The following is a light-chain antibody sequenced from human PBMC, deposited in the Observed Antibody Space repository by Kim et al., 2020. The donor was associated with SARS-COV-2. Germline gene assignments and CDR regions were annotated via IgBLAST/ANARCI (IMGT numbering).Light chain of an antibody. CDR2: GAS. J-gene: IGKJ4*01. Sequence: LSPGERVTLSCRASQSVSSGYLAWYQQKPGQAPRLLIYGASNRATGIPDRFSGSGSGTDFTLTISRLEPEDFAVYYCQQYDSPPLTFGGGTKVDIK. CDR3: QQYDSPPLT. CDR1: QSVSSGY. V-gene: IGKV3-20*01.